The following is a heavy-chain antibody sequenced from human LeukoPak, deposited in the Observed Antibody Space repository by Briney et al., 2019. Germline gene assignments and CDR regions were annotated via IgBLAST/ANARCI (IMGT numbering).Heavy chain of an antibody. D-gene: IGHD3-10*01. J-gene: IGHJ3*02. CDR3: ARSGYYGSGSHAFDI. V-gene: IGHV5-51*01. Sequence: KDGESLKISCKGSGYSFTSYWIGWVRQMPGKGLEWMGIIYPGDSDTRYSPSFQGQVTMAADKSISTAYLQWSSLKASDTAMYYCARSGYYGSGSHAFDIWGQGTMVTVSS. CDR1: GYSFTSYW. CDR2: IYPGDSDT.